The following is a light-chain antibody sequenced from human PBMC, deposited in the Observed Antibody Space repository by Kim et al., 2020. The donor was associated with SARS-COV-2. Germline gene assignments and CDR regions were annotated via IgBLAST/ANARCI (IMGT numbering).Light chain of an antibody. CDR3: QQSYTTLEYS. V-gene: IGKV1-39*01. J-gene: IGKJ2*03. CDR1: QSISSH. Sequence: DIQMTQSPSSLSASVGDRITITCRASQSISSHLNWYQQKPGKAPKLLIYAASSLQSGVPTRFSGSGSGTDFTLTINSLQPEDVATYYCQQSYTTLEYSFAQGTKLEI. CDR2: AAS.